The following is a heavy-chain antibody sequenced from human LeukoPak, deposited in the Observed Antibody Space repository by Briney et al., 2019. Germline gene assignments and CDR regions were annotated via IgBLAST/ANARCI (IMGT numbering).Heavy chain of an antibody. CDR2: ISAYNGNT. J-gene: IGHJ5*02. V-gene: IGHV1-18*01. CDR1: GYTFTSYG. Sequence: ASVKVSCKASGYTFTSYGISWVRQAPGQGLEWMVWISAYNGNTNYAQKLQGRVTMTTDTSKSTAYMELRSLRSDATAVYYCARTKDVVVPAASFAPWGQGTLVTVSS. CDR3: ARTKDVVVPAASFAP. D-gene: IGHD2-2*01.